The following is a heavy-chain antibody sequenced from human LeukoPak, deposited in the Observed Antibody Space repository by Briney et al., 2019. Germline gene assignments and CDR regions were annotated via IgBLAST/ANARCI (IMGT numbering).Heavy chain of an antibody. CDR3: ARDLGGVDY. J-gene: IGHJ4*02. CDR1: GGSISSYY. CDR2: IYYSGST. Sequence: PSETLSLTCTVSGGSISSYYWSWIRQPPGKGLERIGYIYYSGSTNYNPSLKSRVTISVDTSKNQFSLKLSSVTAADTAVYYCARDLGGVDYWGQGTLVTVSS. V-gene: IGHV4-59*01. D-gene: IGHD3-10*01.